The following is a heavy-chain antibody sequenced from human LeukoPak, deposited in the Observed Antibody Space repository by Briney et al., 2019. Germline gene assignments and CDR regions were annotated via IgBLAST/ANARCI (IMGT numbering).Heavy chain of an antibody. D-gene: IGHD3-10*01. CDR2: INHSGST. J-gene: IGHJ4*02. V-gene: IGHV4-34*01. CDR3: ARVRGLTYYYGSGTVDY. CDR1: GGSFSGYY. Sequence: PETLSLTCAVYGGSFSGYYWSWIRQPPGKGLEWIGDINHSGSTNYNPSLKSRVTISVDTSKNQFSLKLSSVTAADTAVYYCARVRGLTYYYGSGTVDYWGQGTLVTVSS.